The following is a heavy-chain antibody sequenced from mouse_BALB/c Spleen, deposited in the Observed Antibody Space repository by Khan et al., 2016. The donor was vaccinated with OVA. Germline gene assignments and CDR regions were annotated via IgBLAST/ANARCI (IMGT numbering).Heavy chain of an antibody. J-gene: IGHJ3*01. CDR2: VNPFIGGT. Sequence: VRLQQSGPELVKPGASVKMSCKASGYTFTNYYMDWVKQSHGESFEWIGRVNPFIGGTSYNQKFKGKVTLTVDKSSSTAYLELNSLTSEDSAVYYCARRRYYGSSPAWFAYWGQGTLVTVSA. V-gene: IGHV1-19*01. CDR1: GYTFTNYY. D-gene: IGHD1-1*01. CDR3: ARRRYYGSSPAWFAY.